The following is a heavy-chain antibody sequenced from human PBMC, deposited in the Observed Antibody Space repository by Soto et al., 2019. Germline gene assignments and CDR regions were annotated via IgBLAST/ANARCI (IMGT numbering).Heavy chain of an antibody. CDR3: ARTLRVCSAGSCSSWFDP. CDR2: VHFSGTT. Sequence: SETLSLTCSVSDGSVRNGMYYWSWVRQPPGKGLEWLGNVHFSGTTIYNPSLMGRVTMSVDMSKNHVFLELTSVTAADTAVYHCARTLRVCSAGSCSSWFDPWGQGTLVTVSS. CDR1: DGSVRNGMYY. D-gene: IGHD2-15*01. V-gene: IGHV4-61*03. J-gene: IGHJ5*02.